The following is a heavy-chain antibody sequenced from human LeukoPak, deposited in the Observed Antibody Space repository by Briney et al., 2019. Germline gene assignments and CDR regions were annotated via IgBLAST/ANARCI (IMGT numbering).Heavy chain of an antibody. Sequence: PSGGSLRPSCAASGFTFSSYAMSWVRQAPGKGLEWVSAISGSGGSTYYADSVKGRFTISRDNSKNTLYLQMNSLRAEDTAVYYCAKDAQSSGWPSDAFDIWGQGTMVTVSS. CDR1: GFTFSSYA. CDR3: AKDAQSSGWPSDAFDI. D-gene: IGHD6-19*01. V-gene: IGHV3-23*01. J-gene: IGHJ3*02. CDR2: ISGSGGST.